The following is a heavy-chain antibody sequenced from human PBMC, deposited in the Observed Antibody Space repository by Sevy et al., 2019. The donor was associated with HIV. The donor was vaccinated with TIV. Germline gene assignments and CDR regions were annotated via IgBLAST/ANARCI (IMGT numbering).Heavy chain of an antibody. D-gene: IGHD5-18*01. CDR2: INNGGST. Sequence: GGSLRLSCGASGFTFSNYAMSWVRQAPGKGPEWVSGINNGGSTYYADSVKGRFTISRDNSKKMVFLQMSSLRAEDTAVYYCASGDTTMITDLDYWGLGALVTVSS. J-gene: IGHJ4*02. CDR1: GFTFSNYA. CDR3: ASGDTTMITDLDY. V-gene: IGHV3-23*01.